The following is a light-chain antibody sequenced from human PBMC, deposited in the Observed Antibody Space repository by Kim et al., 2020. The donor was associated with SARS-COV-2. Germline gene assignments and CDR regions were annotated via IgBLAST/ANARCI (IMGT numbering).Light chain of an antibody. V-gene: IGLV6-57*01. Sequence: GQTLTISCTRTGGSIATGYVHWYQQRPRRSPTTVIYEDDQRPSGVPDRFSASVDSSSTAASLIFSGLETEDEADYYCQSYDGTGWVFGGGTQLTVL. J-gene: IGLJ3*02. CDR3: QSYDGTGWV. CDR1: GGSIATGY. CDR2: EDD.